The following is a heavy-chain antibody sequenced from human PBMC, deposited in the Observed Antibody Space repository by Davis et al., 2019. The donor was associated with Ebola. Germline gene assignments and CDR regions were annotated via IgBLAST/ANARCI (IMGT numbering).Heavy chain of an antibody. Sequence: GESLKISCAASGFTFSDYYMSWIRQAPGKGLEWVSYISSSGSTIYYADSVKGRFTISRDNAKNSLYLQMNSLRAEDTAVYYCARDPPVTTPPDAFDIWGQGTMVTVSS. V-gene: IGHV3-11*01. D-gene: IGHD4-17*01. J-gene: IGHJ3*02. CDR3: ARDPPVTTPPDAFDI. CDR2: ISSSGSTI. CDR1: GFTFSDYY.